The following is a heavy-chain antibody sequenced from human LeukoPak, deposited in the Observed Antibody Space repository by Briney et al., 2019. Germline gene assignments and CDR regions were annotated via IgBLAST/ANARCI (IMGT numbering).Heavy chain of an antibody. CDR3: ARLGAVTTPLDP. CDR1: GGSISSSSYY. CDR2: IYYSGST. D-gene: IGHD4-4*01. J-gene: IGHJ5*02. Sequence: PSETLSLTCTVSGGSISSSSYYWSWIRQPPGKGLEWIGYIYYSGSTNYNPSLKSRVTISVDTSKNQFSLKLSSVTAADTAVYYCARLGAVTTPLDPWGQGTLVTVSS. V-gene: IGHV4-61*05.